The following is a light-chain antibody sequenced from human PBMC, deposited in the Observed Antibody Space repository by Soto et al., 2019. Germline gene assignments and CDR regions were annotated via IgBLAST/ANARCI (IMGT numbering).Light chain of an antibody. CDR3: QQRSNWPPDLT. V-gene: IGKV3-11*01. CDR2: DAS. CDR1: QSVSSY. Sequence: EIVLTQSPATLSLSPGERATLSCRASQSVSSYLAWYQQKPGQAPRLLIYDASNRATGITARFSGSGSGPGFTLTISRLEPEDFEVYYCQQRSNWPPDLTDGGGTKVEIK. J-gene: IGKJ4*02.